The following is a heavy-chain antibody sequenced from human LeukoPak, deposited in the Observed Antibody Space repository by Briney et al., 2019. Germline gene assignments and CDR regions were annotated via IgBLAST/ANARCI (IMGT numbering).Heavy chain of an antibody. V-gene: IGHV4-39*01. CDR1: GGSITSTTYF. CDR3: ARLRARLGYCISTSCHGYFDY. D-gene: IGHD2-2*01. J-gene: IGHJ4*02. CDR2: ISYSGNT. Sequence: SETLSLTCTVSGGSITSTTYFWGWVRQPPGRDLEWLGTISYSGNTYYNPSLKSRLTLSVDTSKNQFSLNLNPVTAADTAIYYCARLRARLGYCISTSCHGYFDYWAQGTLVTVSS.